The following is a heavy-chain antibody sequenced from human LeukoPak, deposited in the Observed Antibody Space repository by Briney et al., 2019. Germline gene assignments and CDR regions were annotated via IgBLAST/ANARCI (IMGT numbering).Heavy chain of an antibody. V-gene: IGHV4-59*12. CDR3: ARVSWGGYCSGGSCYFDY. CDR2: IYYTGIT. Sequence: SETLSLTCTVSGGSISPYYWTWIRQPPGKGLEWIGCIYYTGITNYNPSPKSRVTISVDTSKNQFSLKLSSVTAADTAVYYCARVSWGGYCSGGSCYFDYWGQGTLVTVSS. D-gene: IGHD2-15*01. J-gene: IGHJ4*02. CDR1: GGSISPYY.